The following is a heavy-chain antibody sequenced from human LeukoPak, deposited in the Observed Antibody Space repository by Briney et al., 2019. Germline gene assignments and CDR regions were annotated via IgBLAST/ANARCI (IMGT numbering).Heavy chain of an antibody. V-gene: IGHV3-21*01. J-gene: IGHJ5*02. CDR2: ISSSSSYI. Sequence: PGGSLGLSCAASGFTFSSYSMNWVRQAPGKGLEWVSSISSSSSYIYYADSVKGRFTISRDNAKNSLYLQMNSLRAEDTAVYYCASSSHHGDFWSGSPHWFDPWGQGTLVTVSS. CDR3: ASSSHHGDFWSGSPHWFDP. CDR1: GFTFSSYS. D-gene: IGHD3-3*01.